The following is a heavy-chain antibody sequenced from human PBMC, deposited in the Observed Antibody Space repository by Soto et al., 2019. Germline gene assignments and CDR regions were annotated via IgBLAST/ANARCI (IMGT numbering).Heavy chain of an antibody. V-gene: IGHV4-59*01. J-gene: IGHJ4*02. CDR2: VYYLGST. CDR3: ARDGYDGSGSPYPAY. D-gene: IGHD3-10*01. CDR1: GGSMSEYF. Sequence: SLTCTVSGGSMSEYFWSWIRQSPGKGLEWIGYVYYLGSTDYNPSLKSRVTISVDTSKRQFSLKLSSVTVADTAVYYCARDGYDGSGSPYPAYWGPGAQVTVS.